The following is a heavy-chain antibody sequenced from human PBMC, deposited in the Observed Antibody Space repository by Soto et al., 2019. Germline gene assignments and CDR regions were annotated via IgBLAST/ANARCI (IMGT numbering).Heavy chain of an antibody. CDR2: ISAYNGNT. CDR3: ARGGTPIDY. J-gene: IGHJ4*02. D-gene: IGHD3-16*01. Sequence: QVQLVQSGAEVKKPGASVKVSCKDSGYTFTNFGISWVRQAPGQGLEWMGWISAYNGNTNYAQKFQGRVTMTTDTTPSTAYREVRSLRFDDTTEYYSARGGTPIDYLGEGTLFTVSS. CDR1: GYTFTNFG. V-gene: IGHV1-18*01.